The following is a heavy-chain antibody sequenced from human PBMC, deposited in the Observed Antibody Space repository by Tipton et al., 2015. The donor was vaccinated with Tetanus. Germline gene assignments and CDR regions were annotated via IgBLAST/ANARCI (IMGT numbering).Heavy chain of an antibody. CDR1: GLTLSTYW. CDR2: IYPDDSRT. V-gene: IGHV5-51*01. D-gene: IGHD2-15*01. CDR3: ARISGGRFWYFDL. J-gene: IGHJ2*01. Sequence: QSGPEVKKPGESLKISCQGSGLTLSTYWIAWVRQMPGKGLEWMGFIYPDDSRTGLSPSFQGQVTISADKSISTAFLQWNSLKASDTAMYYCARISGGRFWYFDLWGRGTLVTVSS.